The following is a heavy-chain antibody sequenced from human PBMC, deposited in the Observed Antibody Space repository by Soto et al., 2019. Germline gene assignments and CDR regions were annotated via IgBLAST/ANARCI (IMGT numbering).Heavy chain of an antibody. CDR3: ARDTILDN. CDR1: GFSFTAFS. CDR2: ISTSESQI. V-gene: IGHV3-21*01. Sequence: EVQLVESGGGLVRPGGSLRLSCAASGFSFTAFSMHWVRQAPGKGPEWLSSISTSESQIYYADSVKGRFTISRDNTKNSVFLQMHSRRPEDTAIYYCARDTILDNWGQGTLVTVSS. J-gene: IGHJ4*02.